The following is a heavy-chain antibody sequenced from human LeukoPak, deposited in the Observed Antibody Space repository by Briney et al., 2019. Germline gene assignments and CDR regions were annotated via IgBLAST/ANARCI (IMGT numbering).Heavy chain of an antibody. J-gene: IGHJ6*03. D-gene: IGHD2-15*01. CDR1: GYTFTSYD. V-gene: IGHV1-8*01. CDR3: VRGRGTVLFRNYFMDV. CDR2: MNPNSGNT. Sequence: GASVKVSCKASGYTFTSYDINWVRQATGQGLEWMGWMNPNSGNTGYAQKFQGRVTMTKNTSISTVYMELSTLRSEDTAVYYCVRGRGTVLFRNYFMDVWGKGTTVTISS.